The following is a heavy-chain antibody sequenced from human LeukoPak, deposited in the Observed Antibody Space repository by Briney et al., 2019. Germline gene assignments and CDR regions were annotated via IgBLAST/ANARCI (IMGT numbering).Heavy chain of an antibody. Sequence: GGSLRLSCAASGCTFSSYGMHWVRQAPGKGLEWVAFIRYDGSNKYYADSVKGRFTISRDNSKNTLYLQMNSLRAEDTAVYYCAKDPRGEWGFDYWGQGTLVTVSS. CDR1: GCTFSSYG. V-gene: IGHV3-30*02. D-gene: IGHD3-16*01. J-gene: IGHJ4*02. CDR3: AKDPRGEWGFDY. CDR2: IRYDGSNK.